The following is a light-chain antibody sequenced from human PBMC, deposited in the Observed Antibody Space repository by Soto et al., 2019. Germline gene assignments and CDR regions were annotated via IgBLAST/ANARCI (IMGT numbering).Light chain of an antibody. CDR1: SSNIGGNS. Sequence: QSVLTQPPSVSAAPGQKVTISCSGSSSNIGGNSVSWYQQLPGTAPKLMIYEVSNRPSGVSNRFSGSKSGNTASLTISGLQAEDEADYYCSSYTSSSTLYVFGTGTKVTLL. CDR3: SSYTSSSTLYV. V-gene: IGLV2-14*01. J-gene: IGLJ1*01. CDR2: EVS.